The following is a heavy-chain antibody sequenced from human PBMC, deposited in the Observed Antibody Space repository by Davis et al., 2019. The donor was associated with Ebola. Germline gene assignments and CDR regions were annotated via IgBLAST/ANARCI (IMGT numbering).Heavy chain of an antibody. J-gene: IGHJ3*02. CDR3: ASCSSTSCYAFAFDI. V-gene: IGHV1-46*01. CDR1: GYTFTSYY. D-gene: IGHD2-2*01. Sequence: ASVKVSCKASGYTFTSYYMHWVRQAPGQGLEWMGIINPSGGSTSYAQKFQGRVTITRDRSMSTAYMELSSLRSEDTAMYYCASCSSTSCYAFAFDIWGQGTMVTVSS. CDR2: INPSGGST.